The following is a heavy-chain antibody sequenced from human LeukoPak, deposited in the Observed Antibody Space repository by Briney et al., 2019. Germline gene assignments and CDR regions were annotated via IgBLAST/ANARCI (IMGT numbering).Heavy chain of an antibody. V-gene: IGHV1-18*01. Sequence: ASVKVSCKASGYTFTSYGISWVRQAPGQGLEWMGWISAYNGNTNYAQKLQGRVTMTTDTSTSTAYMELRSLRFDDTAVYYCARDRYYGSGTWSYFDYWGQGTLVSVSS. CDR3: ARDRYYGSGTWSYFDY. D-gene: IGHD3-10*01. CDR1: GYTFTSYG. J-gene: IGHJ4*02. CDR2: ISAYNGNT.